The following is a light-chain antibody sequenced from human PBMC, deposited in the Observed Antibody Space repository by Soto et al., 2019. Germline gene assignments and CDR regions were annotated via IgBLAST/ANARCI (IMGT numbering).Light chain of an antibody. CDR1: QSISSW. CDR2: KAS. V-gene: IGKV1-5*03. CDR3: QHYNSYSEA. Sequence: DIQITQSPSTLSASEGDRLIITCRASQSISSWLAWYQQKPGKAPKVLIYKASNLESGVPSRFSGSGAGTEFTLTISSLQPDDFATYYCQHYNSYSEAFGQGTKVDIK. J-gene: IGKJ1*01.